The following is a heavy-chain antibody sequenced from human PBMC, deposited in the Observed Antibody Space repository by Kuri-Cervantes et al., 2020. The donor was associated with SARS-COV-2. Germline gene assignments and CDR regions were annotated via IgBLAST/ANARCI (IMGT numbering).Heavy chain of an antibody. J-gene: IGHJ4*02. CDR2: ISAYNGNT. Sequence: ASVKVSCKASGYTFTSYGISWVRQAPGQGLEWMGWISAYNGNTNYAQKLQGRVTMTTDTSTSTAYMELRSLRSDDTAVYYCAKDKSGSYLTYYDYWGQGTLVTVSS. D-gene: IGHD1-26*01. CDR1: GYTFTSYG. V-gene: IGHV1-18*01. CDR3: AKDKSGSYLTYYDY.